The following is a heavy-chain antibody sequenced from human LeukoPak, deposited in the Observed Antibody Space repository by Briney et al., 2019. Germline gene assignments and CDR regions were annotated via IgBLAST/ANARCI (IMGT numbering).Heavy chain of an antibody. D-gene: IGHD3-3*01. Sequence: SVKVSCKASGGTFSSYAISWVRQAPGQGLEWMGGIIPIFGTANYAQKFQGRVTITTDESTGTAYMELSSLRSEDTAVYYCARARDFWSLGYYNWGQGTLVTVSS. J-gene: IGHJ4*02. CDR3: ARARDFWSLGYYN. CDR1: GGTFSSYA. V-gene: IGHV1-69*05. CDR2: IIPIFGTA.